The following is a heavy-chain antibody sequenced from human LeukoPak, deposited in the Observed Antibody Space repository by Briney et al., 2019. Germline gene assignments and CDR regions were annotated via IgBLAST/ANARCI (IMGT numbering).Heavy chain of an antibody. Sequence: SVKVSCKASGGTFSSYAISWVRQAPGQGLEWMGGIIPIFGTANYAQKFQGRVTITADETKSTAYMELSSLRSEDTAVYYCASIYDYVWGSYRDYGMDVWGKGTTVTVSS. V-gene: IGHV1-69*13. CDR3: ASIYDYVWGSYRDYGMDV. D-gene: IGHD3-16*02. CDR1: GGTFSSYA. CDR2: IIPIFGTA. J-gene: IGHJ6*04.